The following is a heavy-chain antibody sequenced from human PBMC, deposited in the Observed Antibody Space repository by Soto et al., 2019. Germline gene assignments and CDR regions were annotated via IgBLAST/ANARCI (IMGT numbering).Heavy chain of an antibody. J-gene: IGHJ4*02. V-gene: IGHV1-18*01. CDR1: GYTFTSYG. Sequence: ASVKVSCKASGYTFTSYGISWVRQAPGQGLEWMGWISAYNGNTNYAQKLQGRVTMTTDTSTSTAYMELRSLRSDDTAVYYCGRDIVVVVAATLLDSWGQGTLVTVSS. D-gene: IGHD2-15*01. CDR3: GRDIVVVVAATLLDS. CDR2: ISAYNGNT.